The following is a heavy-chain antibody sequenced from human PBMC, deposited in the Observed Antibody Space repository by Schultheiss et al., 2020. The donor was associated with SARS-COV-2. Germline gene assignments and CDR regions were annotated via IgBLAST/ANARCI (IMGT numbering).Heavy chain of an antibody. CDR1: GYSFTDYW. V-gene: IGHV5-51*01. D-gene: IGHD6-19*01. CDR2: ICPRDSDT. CDR3: ARLGSSGWLYWFDP. J-gene: IGHJ5*02. Sequence: GGSLRLSCKGSGYSFTDYWIGWVRQMPGKGLEWMGIICPRDSDTRYSPSFQGQVSISVDKSISTAYLQWSSLKASDTAIYYCARLGSSGWLYWFDPWGQGTLVTVSS.